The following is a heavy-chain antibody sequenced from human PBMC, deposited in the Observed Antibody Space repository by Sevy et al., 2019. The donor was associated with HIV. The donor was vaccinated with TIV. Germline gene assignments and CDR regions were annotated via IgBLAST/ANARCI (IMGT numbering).Heavy chain of an antibody. CDR1: GFTFSSYS. V-gene: IGHV3-21*01. CDR3: VRGGEYYDSSGITDY. D-gene: IGHD3-22*01. CDR2: ISSSSSYI. Sequence: GGSLRLSCAASGFTFSSYSMNWVRQAPGKGLEWVSSISSSSSYIYYADSVKGRFTISRDNAKNSLYLQMNSLRAEDTAVYYCVRGGEYYDSSGITDYWGQGTLVTVSS. J-gene: IGHJ4*02.